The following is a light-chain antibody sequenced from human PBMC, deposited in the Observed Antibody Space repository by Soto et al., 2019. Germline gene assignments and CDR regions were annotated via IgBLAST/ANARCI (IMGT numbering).Light chain of an antibody. CDR3: QQYESLPLT. CDR2: DES. Sequence: DIQMTQFPSSLSASVGDRVTITCQASQDINKNLIWYQQKPGKAPKLLIYDESELETGVPSRFRGSGSGTSFTFTISSLQPEDFATYYCQQYESLPLTFGQGTRLEIK. J-gene: IGKJ5*01. CDR1: QDINKN. V-gene: IGKV1-33*01.